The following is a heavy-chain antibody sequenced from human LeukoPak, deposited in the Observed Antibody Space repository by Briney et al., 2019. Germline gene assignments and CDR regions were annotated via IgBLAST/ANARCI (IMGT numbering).Heavy chain of an antibody. D-gene: IGHD3-10*01. CDR1: GGSISSYY. Sequence: SETLSLTCTVSGGSISSYYWSWIRQPPGKGLEWIRYIYYSGSTNYNPSLKSRVTISVDTSKNQFSLKLSSVTAADTAVYYCARDAHPYGSGSYLFDYWGQGTLVTVSS. J-gene: IGHJ4*02. V-gene: IGHV4-59*01. CDR3: ARDAHPYGSGSYLFDY. CDR2: IYYSGST.